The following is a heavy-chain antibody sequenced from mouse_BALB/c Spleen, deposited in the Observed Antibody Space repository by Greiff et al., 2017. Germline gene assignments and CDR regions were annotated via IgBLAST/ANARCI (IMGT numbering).Heavy chain of an antibody. V-gene: IGHV5-4*02. CDR2: ISDGGSYT. CDR1: GFTFSDYY. Sequence: EVNLVESGGGLVKPGGSLKLSCAASGFTFSDYYMYWVRQTPEKRLEWVATISDGGSYTYYPDSVKGRFTISRDNAKNNLYLQMSSLKSEDTAMYYCARGFWDVNWYFDVWGAGTTVTVSS. D-gene: IGHD4-1*01. CDR3: ARGFWDVNWYFDV. J-gene: IGHJ1*01.